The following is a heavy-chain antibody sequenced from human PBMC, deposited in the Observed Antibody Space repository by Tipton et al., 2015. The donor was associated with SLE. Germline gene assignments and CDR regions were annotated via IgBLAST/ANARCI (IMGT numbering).Heavy chain of an antibody. Sequence: VQLVPSGGGMVQPGGSLRLSCAASGFTFNTYWMTWVRQAPGKGLEGVANINQDGSEKSSVDSVKGRFTISRDNAKNSLYLQMNSLRGEDTAVYFCARAYRPGFRNRSGWYPPGYFDSWGQGTRVTVSS. D-gene: IGHD6-19*01. CDR1: GFTFNTYW. CDR2: INQDGSEK. J-gene: IGHJ4*02. V-gene: IGHV3-7*01. CDR3: ARAYRPGFRNRSGWYPPGYFDS.